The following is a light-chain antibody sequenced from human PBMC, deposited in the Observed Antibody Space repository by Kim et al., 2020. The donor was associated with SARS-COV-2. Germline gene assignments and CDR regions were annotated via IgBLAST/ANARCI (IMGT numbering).Light chain of an antibody. CDR1: KLGDKY. J-gene: IGLJ3*02. V-gene: IGLV3-1*01. CDR3: QAWDSSTAV. Sequence: VSQGPTARITCSGEKLGDKYACWYQQKPGQSPVLVIYQDSKRPSGIPERFSGSNSGNTATLTISGTQAMDEADYYCQAWDSSTAVFGGGTQLTVL. CDR2: QDS.